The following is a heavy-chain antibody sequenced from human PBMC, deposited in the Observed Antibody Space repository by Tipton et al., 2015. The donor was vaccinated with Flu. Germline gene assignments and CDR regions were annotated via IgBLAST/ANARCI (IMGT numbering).Heavy chain of an antibody. D-gene: IGHD4-17*01. CDR1: GGSISSYY. V-gene: IGHV4-59*01. CDR2: IYYSGST. CDR3: AMGDGDSDS. J-gene: IGHJ4*02. Sequence: TLSLTCTVSGGSISSYYWSWIRQPPGKGLEWIGYIYYSGSTNYNPSLKSRVTISVDTSKNQFSLKLSSVTAADTAVYYCAMGDGDSDSWGQGTLVTVYS.